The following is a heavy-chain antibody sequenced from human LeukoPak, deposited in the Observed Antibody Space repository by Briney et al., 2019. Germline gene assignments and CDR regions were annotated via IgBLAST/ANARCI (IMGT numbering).Heavy chain of an antibody. CDR1: GFTFSSYA. CDR2: ISGSGGST. Sequence: GGSLRLSCAASGFTFSSYAMSWVRQAPGKGLEWVSAISGSGGSTCYADSVKGRFTISRDNSKNTLYLQMNSLRAEDTAVYYCAKVGDDSSGYPYFDYWGQGTLVTVSS. V-gene: IGHV3-23*01. D-gene: IGHD3-22*01. J-gene: IGHJ4*02. CDR3: AKVGDDSSGYPYFDY.